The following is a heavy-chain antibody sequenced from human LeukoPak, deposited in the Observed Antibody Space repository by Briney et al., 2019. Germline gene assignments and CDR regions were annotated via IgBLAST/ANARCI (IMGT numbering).Heavy chain of an antibody. CDR3: AIDKDYYDSSGYYYIDY. CDR1: GYTFTSYY. CDR2: INPSGGST. Sequence: GASVKVSCKASGYTFTSYYMHWVRQAPGQGLEWMGIINPSGGSTSYAQKFQGRVTMTRDTSTSPVYMELSSLRSEDTAVYYCAIDKDYYDSSGYYYIDYWGQGTLVTVSS. D-gene: IGHD3-22*01. J-gene: IGHJ4*02. V-gene: IGHV1-46*01.